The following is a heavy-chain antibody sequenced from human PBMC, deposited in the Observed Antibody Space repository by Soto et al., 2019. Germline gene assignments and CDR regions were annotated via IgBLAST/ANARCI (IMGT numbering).Heavy chain of an antibody. CDR2: IESGGST. V-gene: IGHV3-53*02. J-gene: IGHJ6*02. CDR3: AKDLGPLRLLNYYFYGLDV. D-gene: IGHD2-15*01. Sequence: EVQLVETGGGVIQRGGSLRLSCNASGFTVNSSYMSWVRQAPGMGLEWVAVIESGGSTHYADSVKGRFTISRDNSKNMIYLQFDTLRADDTAVYYCAKDLGPLRLLNYYFYGLDVWGQGTTVTVSS. CDR1: GFTVNSSY.